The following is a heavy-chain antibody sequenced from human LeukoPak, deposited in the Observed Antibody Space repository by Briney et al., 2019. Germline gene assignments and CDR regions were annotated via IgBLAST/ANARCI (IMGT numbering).Heavy chain of an antibody. J-gene: IGHJ4*02. D-gene: IGHD4-23*01. Sequence: SVSVSRKASVGTFSSHAISWGRQAPGQGLGWMGGIIPIFGTTNYAQKLQGRATITADESTSTAYMELSSLRSEDTAVYYCARGGTVGFDYWGQGTLVTVSS. CDR3: ARGGTVGFDY. CDR2: IIPIFGTT. CDR1: VGTFSSHA. V-gene: IGHV1-69*13.